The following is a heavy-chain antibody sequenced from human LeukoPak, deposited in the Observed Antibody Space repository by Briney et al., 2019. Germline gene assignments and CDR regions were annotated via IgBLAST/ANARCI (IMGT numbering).Heavy chain of an antibody. CDR1: GGSISSSSYY. J-gene: IGHJ4*02. CDR2: IYYSGST. V-gene: IGHV4-39*01. Sequence: PSETLSLTCTVSGGSISSSSYYWGGLRQPPGKGLEWIGSIYYSGSTYYHPSLKSRVTISVDTSKTPFSLKLSSVTAADTAVYYCARHEYYYDSSGLSGFDYWGQGTLVTVSS. CDR3: ARHEYYYDSSGLSGFDY. D-gene: IGHD3-22*01.